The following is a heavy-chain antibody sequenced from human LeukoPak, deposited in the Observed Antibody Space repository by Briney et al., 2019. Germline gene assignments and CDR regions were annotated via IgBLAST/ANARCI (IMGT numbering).Heavy chain of an antibody. J-gene: IGHJ4*02. D-gene: IGHD1-26*01. CDR2: ISYDGSNK. V-gene: IGHV3-30*03. CDR1: GFTFSSYG. CDR3: ALLPQWDPIDY. Sequence: GRSLRLSCAASGFTFSSYGMHWVRQAPGKGLEWVAVISYDGSNKYNADSVKGRFTISRDNSKNTLYLQMNSLRAEDTAVYYCALLPQWDPIDYWGQGTLVTVSS.